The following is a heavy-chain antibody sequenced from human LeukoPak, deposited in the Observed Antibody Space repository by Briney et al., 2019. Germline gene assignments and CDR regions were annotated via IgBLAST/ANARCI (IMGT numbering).Heavy chain of an antibody. CDR1: GFTLSSYS. CDR3: ARVANSSSWYNWFDP. D-gene: IGHD6-13*01. Sequence: GGSLRLSCAASGFTLSSYSMNWVRQAPGKGLEWVSSISSSSSYIYYADSVKGRFTISRDNAKNSLYLQMNSLRAEDTAVYYCARVANSSSWYNWFDPWGQGTLVTVSS. CDR2: ISSSSSYI. V-gene: IGHV3-21*01. J-gene: IGHJ5*02.